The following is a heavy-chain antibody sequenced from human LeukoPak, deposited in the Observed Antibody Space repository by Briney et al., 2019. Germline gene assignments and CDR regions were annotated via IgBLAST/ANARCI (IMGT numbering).Heavy chain of an antibody. V-gene: IGHV1-69*04. Sequence: EASVKVSCKASGGTFSSYAISWVRQAPGQGPEWMGRIIPILGIANYAQKFQGRVTITADKSTSTAYMELSSLRSEDTAVYYCAKYNWNVPFDPWGQGTLVTVSS. D-gene: IGHD1-20*01. CDR3: AKYNWNVPFDP. CDR2: IIPILGIA. J-gene: IGHJ5*02. CDR1: GGTFSSYA.